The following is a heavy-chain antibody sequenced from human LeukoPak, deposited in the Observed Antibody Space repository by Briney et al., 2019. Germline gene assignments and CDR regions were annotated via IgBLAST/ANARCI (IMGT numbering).Heavy chain of an antibody. D-gene: IGHD3-16*01. V-gene: IGHV3-7*01. CDR1: GFTFSSYW. J-gene: IGHJ4*02. CDR2: IKHDGSEK. CDR3: AYTNNLKY. Sequence: PGGSLRLSCVASGFTFSSYWMNWVRQAPGQGLEWVANIKHDGSEKYYVDSVQGRFTISREDGKNLLSLQMNSVRAEDTAVYYCAYTNNLKYWGQGTLVVVSS.